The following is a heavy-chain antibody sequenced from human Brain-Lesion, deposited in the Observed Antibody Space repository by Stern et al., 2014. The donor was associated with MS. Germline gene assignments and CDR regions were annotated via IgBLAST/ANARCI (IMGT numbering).Heavy chain of an antibody. J-gene: IGHJ4*02. CDR1: GFTFDDYA. V-gene: IGHV3-9*01. CDR3: ASDITGSSAYFAY. D-gene: IGHD1-14*01. CDR2: ISWNSGTI. Sequence: VQLVQSGGDLVQPGRSLRLSCAAFGFTFDDYAMHWVRQAPGKGLEWVAGISWNSGTIGYADSVKGRFTTSRDNAYSSLYLQMNSLRPEDTALYYCASDITGSSAYFAYWGQGTLVTVSS.